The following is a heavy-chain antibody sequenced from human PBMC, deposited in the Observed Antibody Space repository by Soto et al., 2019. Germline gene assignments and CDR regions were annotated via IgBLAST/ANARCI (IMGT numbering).Heavy chain of an antibody. CDR1: GYSISSSKS. Sequence: SETLSLTCAASGYSISSSKSWAWIRQPPGKGLEWIGYIYYSGTTYYNPSLKSRVTMSVDTSKNQFSLKLTSVTAVDTAVYYCARREIQGPIDYWGQGTLVTVSS. V-gene: IGHV4-28*01. J-gene: IGHJ4*02. D-gene: IGHD1-26*01. CDR2: IYYSGTT. CDR3: ARREIQGPIDY.